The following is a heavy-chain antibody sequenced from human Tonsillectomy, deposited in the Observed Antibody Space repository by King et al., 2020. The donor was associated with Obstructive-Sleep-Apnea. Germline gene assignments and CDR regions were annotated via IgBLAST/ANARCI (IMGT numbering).Heavy chain of an antibody. CDR3: ARGSGAAAVNWFDP. V-gene: IGHV4-34*01. J-gene: IGHJ5*02. CDR2: INHSGST. CDR1: GGSFSDYY. D-gene: IGHD6-13*01. Sequence: VQLQQWGAGLLKPSETLSLTCAVVGGSFSDYYWSWIRQPPGKGLEWSGEINHSGSTNYNPSPSLKSRVTISVDTSKNLFSLKLSSVTAADTAVYYCARGSGAAAVNWFDPWGQGTLVTVSS.